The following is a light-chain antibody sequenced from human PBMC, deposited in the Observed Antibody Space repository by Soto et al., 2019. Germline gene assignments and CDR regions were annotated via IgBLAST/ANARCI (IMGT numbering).Light chain of an antibody. CDR1: RSVSSY. V-gene: IGKV3-11*01. Sequence: EIVLTQSPGTLSLSPGESATLSCRATRSVSSYLAWYQQKPGQAPRLLIYDASSRPTDIPARFSGSGSGTDFTLTINNLQSEDFAVYYCQQYRNWPRTFGQGTKVDIK. CDR2: DAS. CDR3: QQYRNWPRT. J-gene: IGKJ1*01.